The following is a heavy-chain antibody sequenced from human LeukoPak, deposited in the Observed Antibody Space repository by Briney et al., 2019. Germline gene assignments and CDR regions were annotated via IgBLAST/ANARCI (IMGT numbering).Heavy chain of an antibody. J-gene: IGHJ6*03. CDR2: ISYDGSNK. D-gene: IGHD3-10*01. CDR1: GFTISSYG. CDR3: AKEGGYYGSGSYLAGFYYYYYMDV. V-gene: IGHV3-30*18. Sequence: GGSLRLSCAASGFTISSYGMHWVRQAPGKGLEWVAVISYDGSNKYYADSVKGRFTISRDNSKNTLYLQMNSLRAEDTAVYYCAKEGGYYGSGSYLAGFYYYYYMDVWGKGTTVTVSS.